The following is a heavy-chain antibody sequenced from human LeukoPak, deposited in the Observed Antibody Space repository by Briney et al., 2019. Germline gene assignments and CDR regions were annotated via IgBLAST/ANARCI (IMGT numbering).Heavy chain of an antibody. J-gene: IGHJ4*02. CDR3: ALHYRVATIDY. CDR1: GYSFTSHW. D-gene: IGHD5-24*01. CDR2: IYPGDSDT. V-gene: IGHV5-51*01. Sequence: GESLKISCKGSGYSFTSHWIGWVRQMPGKGLEWMGIIYPGDSDTRYSPSFQGQVTISADKSISTAYLQWSSLKASDTAMCYCALHYRVATIDYWGQGTLVTVSS.